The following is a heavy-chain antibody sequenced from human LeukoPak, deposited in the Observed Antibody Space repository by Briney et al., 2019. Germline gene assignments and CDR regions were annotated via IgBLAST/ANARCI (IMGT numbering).Heavy chain of an antibody. V-gene: IGHV3-23*01. CDR2: ISGSGGST. CDR3: AKDGYRIVGATCDY. Sequence: GGSLRLSCAASGFTIATKYMNWVRQAPGKGLEWVSAISGSGGSTYYADSVKGRFTISRDNSKNTLYLQMNSLRAEDTAVYYCAKDGYRIVGATCDYWGQGTLVTVSS. CDR1: GFTIATKY. J-gene: IGHJ4*02. D-gene: IGHD1-26*01.